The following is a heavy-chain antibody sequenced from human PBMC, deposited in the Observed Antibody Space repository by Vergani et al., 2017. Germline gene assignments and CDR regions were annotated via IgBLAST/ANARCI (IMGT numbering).Heavy chain of an antibody. J-gene: IGHJ4*02. CDR3: ARGGRYITSSAFN. CDR2: ISSSGSTI. V-gene: IGHV3-48*03. Sequence: EVQLVESGGGLVQPGGSLRLSCAASGFTFSSYEMNWVRQAPGKGLEWVSYISSSGSTIYYADSVKGRFTISRDNAKNSLYLQMNSLRAEDTAVYYCARGGRYITSSAFNWGQGTLVTVSS. CDR1: GFTFSSYE. D-gene: IGHD6-6*01.